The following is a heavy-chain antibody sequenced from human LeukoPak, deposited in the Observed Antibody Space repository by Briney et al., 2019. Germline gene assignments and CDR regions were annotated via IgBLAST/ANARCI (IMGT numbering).Heavy chain of an antibody. J-gene: IGHJ3*02. Sequence: SETLSLTCTVSGGSISSYYRSWIRQPAGKGLEWIGRIYTSGSTNYNPSLKSPVTMSVDTSKNQFSLKLSSVTAADTAVYYCARDSSGRGDAFDIWGQGTMVTVSS. CDR3: ARDSSGRGDAFDI. V-gene: IGHV4-4*07. CDR1: GGSISSYY. D-gene: IGHD1-26*01. CDR2: IYTSGST.